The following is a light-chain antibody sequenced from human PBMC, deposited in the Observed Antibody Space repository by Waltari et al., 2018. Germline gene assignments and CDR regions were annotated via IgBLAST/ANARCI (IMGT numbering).Light chain of an antibody. J-gene: IGLJ3*02. CDR2: DVS. V-gene: IGLV2-23*02. Sequence: QSAXTQPASVSGSPGQSITIXCTGTSSXVXGXNYVSWYQQHPGKAPKLMIYDVSKRPSGVSNRFSDSKSGNTASLTISGLQAXDEADYYCCSYAGSSXWVFXGGTKLTVL. CDR1: SSXVXGXNY. CDR3: CSYAGSSXWV.